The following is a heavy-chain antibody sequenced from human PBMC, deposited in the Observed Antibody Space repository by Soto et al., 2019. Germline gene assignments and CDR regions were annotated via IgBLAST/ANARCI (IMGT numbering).Heavy chain of an antibody. CDR1: GFTFSSYA. Sequence: PGGSLRLSCAASGFTFSSYAMGWVRQTPGKGLEWVSVISGGGDLTFYAKSVKGRFTISRDNSKNTLYLQISGLRAEDTAVYFCATQDFRGATGTTWGQGTLVTVSS. CDR2: ISGGGDLT. J-gene: IGHJ4*02. D-gene: IGHD1-1*01. V-gene: IGHV3-23*01. CDR3: ATQDFRGATGTT.